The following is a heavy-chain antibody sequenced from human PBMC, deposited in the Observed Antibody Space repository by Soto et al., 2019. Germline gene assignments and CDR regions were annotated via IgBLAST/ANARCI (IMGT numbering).Heavy chain of an antibody. D-gene: IGHD3-22*01. CDR1: GYSFTTYT. V-gene: IGHV1-3*01. Sequence: GASVKVSCKASGYSFTTYTMHWVRQAPGQRLEWMGWINVGKGNTKYSQRFQGRVTISRDTSASTAYMELNSLKTEDTAVYYCTTGLSNGYYNFDYWGQGTPVTVSS. CDR2: INVGKGNT. CDR3: TTGLSNGYYNFDY. J-gene: IGHJ4*02.